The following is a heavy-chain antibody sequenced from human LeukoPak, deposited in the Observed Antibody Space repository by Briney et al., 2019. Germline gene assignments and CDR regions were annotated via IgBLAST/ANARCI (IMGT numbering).Heavy chain of an antibody. CDR2: ISWNSGSI. V-gene: IGHV3-9*01. Sequence: GGSLRLSCAASGFTFDDYAMHWVRQAPGKGLEWVSGISWNSGSIGYADSVKGRFTISRDNAKNSLYLQMNSLRAEDTAVYYCARVWVGATPADYYYYGMDVWGQGTTVTVSS. D-gene: IGHD1-26*01. J-gene: IGHJ6*02. CDR3: ARVWVGATPADYYYYGMDV. CDR1: GFTFDDYA.